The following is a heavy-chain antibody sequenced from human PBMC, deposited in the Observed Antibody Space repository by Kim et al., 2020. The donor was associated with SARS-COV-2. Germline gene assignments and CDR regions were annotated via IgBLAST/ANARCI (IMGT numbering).Heavy chain of an antibody. CDR2: ISWNSGSI. D-gene: IGHD3-10*01. V-gene: IGHV3-9*01. CDR3: AKDIFPHYYGSGSYEDY. J-gene: IGHJ4*01. CDR1: GFTFDDYA. Sequence: GGSLRLSCAASGFTFDDYAMHWVRQAPGKGLEWVAGISWNSGSIGYADSVKGRFTISRDNAKNSLYLQMNSLRAEDTALYYCAKDIFPHYYGSGSYEDY.